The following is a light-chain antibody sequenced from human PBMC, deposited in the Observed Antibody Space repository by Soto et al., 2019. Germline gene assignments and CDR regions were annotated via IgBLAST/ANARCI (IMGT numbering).Light chain of an antibody. CDR2: DVS. V-gene: IGLV2-14*01. CDR3: SSYTSSSIALYV. Sequence: QSALTQPASVSGSPGQSITISCTGTSSDVGGYNYVSWYQQHPGKAPKLMIYDVSNRPSGVSNRFSGSKSGNTASLTISGLQAEDEADYYCSSYTSSSIALYVFGTGTKLTVL. J-gene: IGLJ1*01. CDR1: SSDVGGYNY.